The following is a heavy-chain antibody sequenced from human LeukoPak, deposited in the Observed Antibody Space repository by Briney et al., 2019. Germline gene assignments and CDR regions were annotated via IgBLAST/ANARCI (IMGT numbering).Heavy chain of an antibody. Sequence: SETLSLTCTVSGGSISSYYWSWIRQPPGKGLEWIGYIYYSGSTNYNPSLKSRVTTSVDTSKNQFSLKLSSVTAADTAVYYCARGGYDFWSGYLDAFDIWGQGTMVTVSS. D-gene: IGHD3-3*01. CDR2: IYYSGST. J-gene: IGHJ3*02. CDR1: GGSISSYY. V-gene: IGHV4-59*01. CDR3: ARGGYDFWSGYLDAFDI.